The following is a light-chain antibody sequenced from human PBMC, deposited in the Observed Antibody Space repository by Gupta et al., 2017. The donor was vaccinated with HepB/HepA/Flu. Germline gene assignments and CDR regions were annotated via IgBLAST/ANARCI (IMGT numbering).Light chain of an antibody. CDR3: AAWDDSLSGVV. V-gene: IGLV1-47*01. J-gene: IGLJ2*01. CDR1: SSNIGSNY. CDR2: RDN. Sequence: QSVLTQPPSTSRTPGQGLIISCSGSSSNIGSNYVYWYQQLPGTAPKLLIYRDNQRPSGVPGRFSGSKFGTSASLDIRGLRSEDEGDYVCAAWDDSLSGVVFGGGTKLTVL.